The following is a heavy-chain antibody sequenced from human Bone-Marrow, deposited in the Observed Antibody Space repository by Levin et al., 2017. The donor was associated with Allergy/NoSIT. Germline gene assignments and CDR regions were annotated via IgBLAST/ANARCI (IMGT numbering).Heavy chain of an antibody. Sequence: WASVKVSCKASGYTFTSYDINWVRQATGQGLEWMGWMNPNSGNTGYAQKFQGRVTMTRNTSISTAYMELSSLRSEDTAVYYCARGEVVSIAAAGTRYWGQGTLVTVSS. V-gene: IGHV1-8*01. CDR3: ARGEVVSIAAAGTRY. D-gene: IGHD6-13*01. CDR2: MNPNSGNT. CDR1: GYTFTSYD. J-gene: IGHJ4*02.